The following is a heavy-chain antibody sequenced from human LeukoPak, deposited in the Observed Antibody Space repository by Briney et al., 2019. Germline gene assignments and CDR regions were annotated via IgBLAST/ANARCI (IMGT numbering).Heavy chain of an antibody. V-gene: IGHV5-51*01. CDR1: GYSFTSYW. J-gene: IGHJ3*02. D-gene: IGHD5-24*01. CDR3: ARARRDGYDLDAFDI. Sequence: GESLKISCKGSGYSFTSYWIGWVRQMPGKGLEWMGIIYPGDSDTRYSPSFQGQVTISADKSTSTAYLQWSSLKASDTAMYYCARARRDGYDLDAFDIWGQGTMVTVSS. CDR2: IYPGDSDT.